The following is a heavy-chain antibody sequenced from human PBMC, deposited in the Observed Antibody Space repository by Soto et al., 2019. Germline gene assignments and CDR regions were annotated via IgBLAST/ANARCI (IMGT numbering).Heavy chain of an antibody. CDR2: IGTAGDT. V-gene: IGHV3-13*01. J-gene: IGHJ3*02. Sequence: LRLSCAASGFTFSSYDMHWVRQATGKGLEWVSAIGTAGDTYYPGSVKGRFTISRENAKNSLYLQMNSLRAGDTAVYYCARGLYYYDSSGTGSAFDIWGQGTMVTVS. CDR1: GFTFSSYD. CDR3: ARGLYYYDSSGTGSAFDI. D-gene: IGHD3-22*01.